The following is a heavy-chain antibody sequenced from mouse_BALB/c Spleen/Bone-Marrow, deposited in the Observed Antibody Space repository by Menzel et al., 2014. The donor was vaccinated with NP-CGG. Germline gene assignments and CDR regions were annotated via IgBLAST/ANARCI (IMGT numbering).Heavy chain of an antibody. CDR2: IYSGGST. D-gene: IGHD1-1*01. J-gene: IGHJ1*01. Sequence: EVKLMESGGGLVKPGGSLKLSCAASGFTFSTYAMSWVRRTPEKRLEWVASIYSGGSTYYPDSVKSRFTISRDNARNILYLQMNSLRSEDTAMYYCARRYYGYWYFDVWGAGTTVTVSS. CDR1: GFTFSTYA. CDR3: ARRYYGYWYFDV. V-gene: IGHV5-6-5*01.